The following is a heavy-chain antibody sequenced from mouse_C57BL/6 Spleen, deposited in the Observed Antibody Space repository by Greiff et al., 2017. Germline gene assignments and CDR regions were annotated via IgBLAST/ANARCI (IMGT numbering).Heavy chain of an antibody. CDR2: INPSSGYT. CDR3: AKNYGNSYWYFDV. J-gene: IGHJ1*03. CDR1: GYTFTSYW. Sequence: QVQLQQSGAELAKPGASVKLSCKASGYTFTSYWMHWVKQRPGQGLEWIGYINPSSGYTKYNQKFKDKATLTADKSSSTAYMQLSSLTYEDSAVYYCAKNYGNSYWYFDVWGTVTTVTVSS. V-gene: IGHV1-7*01. D-gene: IGHD2-1*01.